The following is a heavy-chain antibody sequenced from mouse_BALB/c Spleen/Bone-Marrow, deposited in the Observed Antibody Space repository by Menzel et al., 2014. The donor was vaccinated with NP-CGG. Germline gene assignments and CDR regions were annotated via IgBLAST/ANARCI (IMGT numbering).Heavy chain of an antibody. CDR1: GYTFTSYY. D-gene: IGHD1-1*01. V-gene: IGHV1S81*02. CDR2: INPSNGGT. J-gene: IGHJ1*01. Sequence: QVQLQQSGAELVKPGASVKLSCKASGYTFTSYYMYWVKQRPGQDLEWIGEINPSNGGTNFNEKFKSKATLTVDKSSNTAYVQLSSLTSEDSAVYHCTRSNYGYWFFDVWGAGTTVTVSS. CDR3: TRSNYGYWFFDV.